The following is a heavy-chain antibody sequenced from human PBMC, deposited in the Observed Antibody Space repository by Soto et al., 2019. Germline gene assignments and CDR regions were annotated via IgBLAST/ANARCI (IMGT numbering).Heavy chain of an antibody. J-gene: IGHJ4*02. CDR2: IKSKTDGGTT. CDR3: TTDLYCSSTSCQHYFDF. CDR1: GFTFSNAW. D-gene: IGHD2-2*01. Sequence: EVQLVESGGGLVKPGGSLRLSCAASGFTFSNAWMSWVRQAPGKGLEWVGRIKSKTDGGTTDYAAPVKGRFTISRDDSKNTLYLQMNSLKTEDTAVYYCTTDLYCSSTSCQHYFDFWGQGTLVTVSS. V-gene: IGHV3-15*01.